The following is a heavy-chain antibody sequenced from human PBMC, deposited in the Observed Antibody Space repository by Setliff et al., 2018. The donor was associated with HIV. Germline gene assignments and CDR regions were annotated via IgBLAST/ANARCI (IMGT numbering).Heavy chain of an antibody. V-gene: IGHV4-4*08. CDR3: ARTRAPYFFDF. CDR2: VSSIGNT. CDR1: GISINGYY. Sequence: PSVTLSLTCSVSGISINGYYRSWRRQSPRTRLEWIGYVSSIGNTNYNPSLKSRVTISVDTSKNQFSLQLNSVTAADTAVYFCARTRAPYFFDFWGQGAQVTVSS. D-gene: IGHD1-26*01. J-gene: IGHJ4*02.